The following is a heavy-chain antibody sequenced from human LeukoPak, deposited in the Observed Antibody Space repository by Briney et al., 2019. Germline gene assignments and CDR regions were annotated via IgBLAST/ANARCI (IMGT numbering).Heavy chain of an antibody. CDR3: ARSLAGSSWYPVDY. D-gene: IGHD6-13*01. V-gene: IGHV3-30*03. CDR2: ISYDGGNE. J-gene: IGHJ4*02. Sequence: GGSLRLSCAASGFTFSSYGMDWVRQAPGKGLEWVAVISYDGGNEYYADSVKGRFTISRDNSKNTLYLQMYSLRAEDTAMYYCARSLAGSSWYPVDYWGQGTLVTVSS. CDR1: GFTFSSYG.